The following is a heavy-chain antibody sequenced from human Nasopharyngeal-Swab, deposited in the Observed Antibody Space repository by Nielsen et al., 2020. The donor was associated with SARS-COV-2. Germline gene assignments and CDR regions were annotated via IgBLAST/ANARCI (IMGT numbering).Heavy chain of an antibody. Sequence: GESLKISCAASGFTFRSYWMHWVRQVPGKGLVWVSRINEDGSITNYADSVEGRFTISRDNAKNTLFLHMNSLRAEDTAVYYCASDLSGRGDYWGQGTLVTVAS. J-gene: IGHJ4*02. D-gene: IGHD6-19*01. CDR2: INEDGSIT. CDR1: GFTFRSYW. CDR3: ASDLSGRGDY. V-gene: IGHV3-74*01.